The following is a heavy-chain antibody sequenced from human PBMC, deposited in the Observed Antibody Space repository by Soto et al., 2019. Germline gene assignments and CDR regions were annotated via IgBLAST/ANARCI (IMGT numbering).Heavy chain of an antibody. CDR1: GGSISSYY. Sequence: QVQLQESGPGLVKPSETLSLTCTVSGGSISSYYWSWIRQPPGKGLEWIGYIYYSGSTNYNPSLKSRVTISVDTSKNQFSLKLSSVTAADTAVYYCARVKSPADYYYYYMDVWGKGTTVTVSS. V-gene: IGHV4-59*08. CDR3: ARVKSPADYYYYYMDV. J-gene: IGHJ6*03. CDR2: IYYSGST.